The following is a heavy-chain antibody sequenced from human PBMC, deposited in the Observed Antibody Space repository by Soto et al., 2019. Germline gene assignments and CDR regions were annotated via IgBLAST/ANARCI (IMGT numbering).Heavy chain of an antibody. D-gene: IGHD3-3*02. CDR1: GFTLISHA. CDR2: ISYSGETT. J-gene: IGHJ4*02. CDR3: ALTFFECFIGYFAY. V-gene: IGHV3-23*01. Sequence: GGSLILSCASSGFTLISHAMTWVLQAPGKGLEWVSVISYSGETTFYADSVRGRFTIFRDNSKNTLDLQMNSLRAEDTAVYYCALTFFECFIGYFAYWGQRTPVTVSS.